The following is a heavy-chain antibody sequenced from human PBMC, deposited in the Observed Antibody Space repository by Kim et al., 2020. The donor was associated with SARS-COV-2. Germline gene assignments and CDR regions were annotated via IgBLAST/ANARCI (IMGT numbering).Heavy chain of an antibody. CDR1: GYSFTSYW. V-gene: IGHV5-51*01. J-gene: IGHJ6*02. Sequence: GASLKISCKGSGYSFTSYWIGWVRQMPGKGLEWMGIIYPGDSDTRYSPSFQGQVTISADKSISTAYLQWSSLKASDTAMYYCARFGVVPAAIGNDYYYYGMDVWGQGTTVTVSS. CDR3: ARFGVVPAAIGNDYYYYGMDV. D-gene: IGHD2-2*01. CDR2: IYPGDSDT.